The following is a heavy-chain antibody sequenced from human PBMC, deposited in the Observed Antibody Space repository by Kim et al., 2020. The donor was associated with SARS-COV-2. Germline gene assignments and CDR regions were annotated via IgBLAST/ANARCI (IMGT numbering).Heavy chain of an antibody. D-gene: IGHD5-12*01. V-gene: IGHV3-21*01. J-gene: IGHJ6*02. Sequence: GGSLRLSCAASGFTFSSYSMNWVRQAPGKGLEWVSSISSSSSYIYYADSVKGRFTISRDNAKNSLYLQMNSLRAEDTAVYYCARDGPYSGYDNNYYYYGMDVWGQGTTVTVSS. CDR2: ISSSSSYI. CDR1: GFTFSSYS. CDR3: ARDGPYSGYDNNYYYYGMDV.